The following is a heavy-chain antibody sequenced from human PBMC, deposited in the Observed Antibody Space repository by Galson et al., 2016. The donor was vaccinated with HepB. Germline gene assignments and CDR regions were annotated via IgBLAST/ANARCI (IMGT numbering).Heavy chain of an antibody. J-gene: IGHJ6*04. CDR2: ISYDETNK. D-gene: IGHD2-2*01. V-gene: IGHV3-30*03. Sequence: SLRLSCAASGFTFSSYGMHWVRQAPGKGLEWVAGISYDETNKYYADSVRGRFTISRDIIMNTLSLQMNSLTADDTAIYYCVQGSTAPAVWGKGTTVTVSS. CDR1: GFTFSSYG. CDR3: VQGSTAPAV.